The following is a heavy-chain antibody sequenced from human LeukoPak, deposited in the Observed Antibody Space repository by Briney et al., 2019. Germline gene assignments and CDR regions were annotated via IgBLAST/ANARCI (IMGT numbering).Heavy chain of an antibody. D-gene: IGHD6-13*01. CDR3: ARVSSSWYGGYYYYMDV. V-gene: IGHV4-59*01. CDR2: IYYSGST. Sequence: SETLSLTCTVSGGPISSYYWSWIRQPPGKGLEWIGYIYYSGSTNYNPSLKSRVTISVDASKNQFSLKLGSVTAADTAVYYCARVSSSWYGGYYYYMDVWGKGTTVTVSS. J-gene: IGHJ6*03. CDR1: GGPISSYY.